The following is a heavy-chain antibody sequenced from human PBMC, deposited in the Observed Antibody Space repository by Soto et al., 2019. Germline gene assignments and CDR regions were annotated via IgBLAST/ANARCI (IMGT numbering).Heavy chain of an antibody. CDR2: IIPILGIA. V-gene: IGHV1-69*08. D-gene: IGHD2-15*01. CDR3: AREGYCSGGRCYNWFDP. CDR1: GGTFSSYT. Sequence: QVPLVQSGAEVKKPGSSVKVSCKASGGTFSSYTISWVRQAPGQGLEWMGRIIPILGIANYAQKFQGRVTITADKSTSTAYMELSSLRSEDTAVYYCAREGYCSGGRCYNWFDPWGQGTLVTVSS. J-gene: IGHJ5*02.